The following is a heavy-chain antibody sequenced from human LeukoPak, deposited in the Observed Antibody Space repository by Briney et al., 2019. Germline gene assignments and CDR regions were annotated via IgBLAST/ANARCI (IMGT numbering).Heavy chain of an antibody. CDR2: INHSGST. V-gene: IGHV4-34*01. Sequence: SETLSLTCAVYGGSFRGYYWSWIRQPPGKGLEWIGEINHSGSTNYNPSLKSRVTISVDTSKNQFSLKLSSVTAADTAVYYCASGQNIYFDYWGQGTLVTVSS. D-gene: IGHD2/OR15-2a*01. CDR3: ASGQNIYFDY. CDR1: GGSFRGYY. J-gene: IGHJ4*02.